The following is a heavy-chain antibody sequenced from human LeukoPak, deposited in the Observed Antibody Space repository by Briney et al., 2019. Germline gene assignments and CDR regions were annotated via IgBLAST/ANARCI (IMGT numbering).Heavy chain of an antibody. CDR2: INHSGST. CDR3: ARSKYYYDSSGYYYAYFDY. Sequence: SETLSLTCAVYGGSFSGYYWSWIRQPPGKGLEWIGEINHSGSTNYNPSLKSRVTISVDTSKNQFSLKLSSVTAADTAVYYCARSKYYYDSSGYYYAYFDYWGQGTLVTVSS. V-gene: IGHV4-34*01. J-gene: IGHJ4*02. CDR1: GGSFSGYY. D-gene: IGHD3-22*01.